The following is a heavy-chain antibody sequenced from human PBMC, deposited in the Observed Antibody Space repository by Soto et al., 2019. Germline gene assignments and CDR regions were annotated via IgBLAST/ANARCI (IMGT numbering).Heavy chain of an antibody. Sequence: GASVKVSCKASGYTFTNYAMQWVRQAPGQRLEWMGWINAGNGHTKYSQMFQGRVTITRDTSASTVYMDLSSLTSEDTAVYYCARGIWTMTRGAYYFALCGQGALVTVSS. CDR2: INAGNGHT. V-gene: IGHV1-3*01. CDR1: GYTFTNYA. D-gene: IGHD3-10*01. J-gene: IGHJ4*02. CDR3: ARGIWTMTRGAYYFAL.